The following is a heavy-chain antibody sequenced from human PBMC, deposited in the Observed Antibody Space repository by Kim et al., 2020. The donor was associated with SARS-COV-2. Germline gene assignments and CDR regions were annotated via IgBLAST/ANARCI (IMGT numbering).Heavy chain of an antibody. V-gene: IGHV1-18*01. J-gene: IGHJ6*02. D-gene: IGHD4-17*01. Sequence: ASVKVSCKASGYTFTSYGISWVRQAPGQGLEWMGWISAYNGNTNYAQKLQGRVTMTTDTSTSTAYMELRSLRSDDTAVYYCARDEGIKSRTTVTLPDVWGQGTTVTVSS. CDR3: ARDEGIKSRTTVTLPDV. CDR1: GYTFTSYG. CDR2: ISAYNGNT.